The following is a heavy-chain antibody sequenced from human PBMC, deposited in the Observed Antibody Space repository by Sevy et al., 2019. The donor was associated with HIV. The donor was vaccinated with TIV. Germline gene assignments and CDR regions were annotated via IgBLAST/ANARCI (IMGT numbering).Heavy chain of an antibody. V-gene: IGHV3-23*01. CDR3: AKETASGYLP. CDR1: GSTFNTYV. CDR2: ISASGGYT. Sequence: GGSLRLSCVASGSTFNTYVMTWVRHAPGKGLEWVSTISASGGYTYYADSVKGRFTISRDNSKNTVDLLMISLRAEDTAVYYCAKETASGYLPWGQGTLVTVSS. J-gene: IGHJ5*02. D-gene: IGHD3-3*01.